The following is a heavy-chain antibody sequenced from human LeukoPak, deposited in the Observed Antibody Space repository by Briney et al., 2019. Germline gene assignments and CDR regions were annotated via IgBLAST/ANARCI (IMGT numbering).Heavy chain of an antibody. CDR3: AREDDSWGPNNLDL. J-gene: IGHJ3*01. V-gene: IGHV3-48*02. CDR1: AFTFSEYS. CDR2: IDTSSSTM. D-gene: IGHD7-27*01. Sequence: GGSLRLFCAASAFTFSEYSMNCVRQAPGRGLEWISYIDTSSSTMYYADSVMGRFTISRDNAKESLYLQMNSLRDEDTAVYYCAREDDSWGPNNLDLWGQGTMVTVSS.